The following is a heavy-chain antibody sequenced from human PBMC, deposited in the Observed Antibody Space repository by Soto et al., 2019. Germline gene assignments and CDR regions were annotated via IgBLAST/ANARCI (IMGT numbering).Heavy chain of an antibody. D-gene: IGHD1-26*01. CDR1: GFTFSSFG. CDR3: AKDRSGSSGPGLDY. J-gene: IGHJ4*02. Sequence: GSLRLSCAASGFTFSSFGMHWVRQAPGKGLEWVTVISYDGSNKYYADSVKGRFTISRDNSKNTLSLEMNSLRAEDTAVYYCAKDRSGSSGPGLDYWGQGTLVTVSS. CDR2: ISYDGSNK. V-gene: IGHV3-30*18.